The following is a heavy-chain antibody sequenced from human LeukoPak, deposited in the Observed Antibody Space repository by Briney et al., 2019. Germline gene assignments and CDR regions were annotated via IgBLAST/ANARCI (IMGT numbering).Heavy chain of an antibody. CDR1: GYTFTSYG. J-gene: IGHJ4*02. Sequence: ASVKVSCKASGYTFTSYGISWVRHAPGQGLERMGWISAYNGNTNYAQKLQGRVTMTTDTSTSTAYMQLRSLRSDDTAVYYCAGSSSYSSGWYMIDYWGQGTLVTVSS. CDR2: ISAYNGNT. CDR3: AGSSSYSSGWYMIDY. V-gene: IGHV1-18*01. D-gene: IGHD6-19*01.